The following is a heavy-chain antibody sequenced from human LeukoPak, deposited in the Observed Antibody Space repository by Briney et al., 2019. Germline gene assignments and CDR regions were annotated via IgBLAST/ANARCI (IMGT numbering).Heavy chain of an antibody. V-gene: IGHV4-4*02. CDR3: ARDLHGGNSFTSDWYFDL. Sequence: SGTLSLTCAVSGGSISISSSNWWSWVRQPPGKMLEWIGEIFHSGSTNYNPSLKSRVTISVDKSKNQFSLKLSSPTASYTAAYYCARDLHGGNSFTSDWYFDLWGRGTLVTVSS. CDR2: IFHSGST. J-gene: IGHJ2*01. CDR1: GGSISISSSNW. D-gene: IGHD4-23*01.